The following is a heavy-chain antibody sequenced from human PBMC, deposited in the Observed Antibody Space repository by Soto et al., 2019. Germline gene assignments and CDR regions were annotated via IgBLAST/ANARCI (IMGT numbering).Heavy chain of an antibody. CDR3: ARLYGDKPYYYYYYMDV. V-gene: IGHV4-34*01. CDR2: INHSGST. D-gene: IGHD4-17*01. CDR1: GGSFSGYY. J-gene: IGHJ6*03. Sequence: SETLSLTCAVYGGSFSGYYWSWIRQPPGKGLEWIGEINHSGSTNYNPSLKSRVTISVDTSKNQFSLKLSSVTAADTAVYYCARLYGDKPYYYYYYMDVWGKGTTVTVSS.